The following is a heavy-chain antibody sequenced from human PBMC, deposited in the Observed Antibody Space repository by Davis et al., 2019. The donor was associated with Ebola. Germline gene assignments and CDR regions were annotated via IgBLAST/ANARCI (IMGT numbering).Heavy chain of an antibody. CDR2: ISGSGGST. V-gene: IGHV3-23*01. J-gene: IGHJ4*03. CDR1: GFTFSSYA. CDR3: ARSTLGGHGDYYDSLDFDY. D-gene: IGHD3-22*01. Sequence: PGGSLRLSCAASGFTFSSYAMSWVRQAPGKGLEWVSAISGSGGSTYYADSVKGRFTISRDNSKNTLYLQMNSLRAEDTAVYYCARSTLGGHGDYYDSLDFDYWGQGTTVTVSS.